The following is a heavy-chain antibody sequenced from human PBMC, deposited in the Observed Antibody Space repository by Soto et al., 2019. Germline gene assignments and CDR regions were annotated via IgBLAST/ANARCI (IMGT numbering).Heavy chain of an antibody. J-gene: IGHJ4*02. Sequence: QVQLVESGGGVVQPGRSLRLSCAASGFTFSSYGMHWVRQAPGKGLEWVAVIWYDGSNKYYAASVKGRFTISRDHSKNTLYLQMNSLRAEDTAVYYCARDCAGYSSGWYQRGGFDYWGQGTLVTFSS. D-gene: IGHD6-19*01. V-gene: IGHV3-33*01. CDR3: ARDCAGYSSGWYQRGGFDY. CDR2: IWYDGSNK. CDR1: GFTFSSYG.